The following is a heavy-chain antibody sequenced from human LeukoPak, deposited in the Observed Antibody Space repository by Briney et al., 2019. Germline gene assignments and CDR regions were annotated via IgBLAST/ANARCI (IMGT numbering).Heavy chain of an antibody. J-gene: IGHJ6*02. CDR3: ARDQEYYYGMDV. CDR2: IYSGGST. V-gene: IGHV3-53*01. Sequence: GGSLRLSCAASGFTVSSNYMSWVRQDPGKGMEWDSVIYSGGSTYYADSVKGRFTISRDNSKNTLYLQMNSLRAEDTAVYYCARDQEYYYGMDVWGQGTAVTVSS. CDR1: GFTVSSNY.